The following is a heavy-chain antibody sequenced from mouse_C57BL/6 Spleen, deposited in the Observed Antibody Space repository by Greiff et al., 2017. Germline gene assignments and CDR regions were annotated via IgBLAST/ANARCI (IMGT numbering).Heavy chain of an antibody. V-gene: IGHV1-64*01. Sequence: QVHVKQPGAELVKPGASVKLSCKASGYTFTSYWMHWVKQRPGQGLEWIGLIHPNSGSTNYNEKFKSKATLTVDKSSSTAYMQLSSLTSEDSAVYYCAREGGRYYYAMDYWGQGTSVTVSS. CDR1: GYTFTSYW. CDR2: IHPNSGST. CDR3: AREGGRYYYAMDY. J-gene: IGHJ4*01.